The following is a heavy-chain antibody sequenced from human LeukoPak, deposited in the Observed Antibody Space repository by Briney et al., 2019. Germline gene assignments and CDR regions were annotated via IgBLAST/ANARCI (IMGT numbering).Heavy chain of an antibody. Sequence: SETLSLTCTVSGGSISSYYWSWIRQPAGKGLEWIGRIYTSGSTNYNPSLKSRVTMSVDTSKNQFSLKLSSVTAAGTAVYYCARRVIHYDFWSGRPVEKYYFDCWGQGTLVTVSS. V-gene: IGHV4-4*07. CDR1: GGSISSYY. J-gene: IGHJ4*02. CDR3: ARRVIHYDFWSGRPVEKYYFDC. D-gene: IGHD3-3*01. CDR2: IYTSGST.